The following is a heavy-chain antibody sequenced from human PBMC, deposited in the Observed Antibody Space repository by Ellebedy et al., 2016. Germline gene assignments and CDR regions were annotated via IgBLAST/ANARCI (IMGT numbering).Heavy chain of an antibody. J-gene: IGHJ4*02. CDR2: ISGSGGST. Sequence: GGSLRLSCAASGFTFSSYAMSWVRQAPGKGLEWVSAISGSGGSTYYADSVKGRFTISRDNAKNSLYLQMNSLRAEDTAVYYCARGAYYASGSTTDFWGQGTLVTVSS. CDR1: GFTFSSYA. D-gene: IGHD3-10*01. CDR3: ARGAYYASGSTTDF. V-gene: IGHV3-23*01.